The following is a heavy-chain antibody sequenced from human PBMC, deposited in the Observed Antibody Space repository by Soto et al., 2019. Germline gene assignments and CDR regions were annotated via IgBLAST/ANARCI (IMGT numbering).Heavy chain of an antibody. Sequence: PSETLSLTCTVSGGSISSSSYYWGWIRQPPGKGLEWIGSIYYSGSTYYNPSLKSRVTISVDTSKNQFSLKLSSVTAADTAVYYCATLAAGSPYNWFDPWGQGTLVTVSS. J-gene: IGHJ5*02. V-gene: IGHV4-39*01. CDR2: IYYSGST. CDR3: ATLAAGSPYNWFDP. CDR1: GGSISSSSYY. D-gene: IGHD6-13*01.